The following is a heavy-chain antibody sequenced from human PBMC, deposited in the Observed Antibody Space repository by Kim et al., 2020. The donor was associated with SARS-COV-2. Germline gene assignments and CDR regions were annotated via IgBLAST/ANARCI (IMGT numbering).Heavy chain of an antibody. D-gene: IGHD6-13*01. CDR3: ARERGSSWYFWNYYGMDV. V-gene: IGHV3-74*01. J-gene: IGHJ6*02. Sequence: KGRFTISRDNAKNTLYLQMNRLRAEDTAVYYCARERGSSWYFWNYYGMDVWGQGTTVTVSS.